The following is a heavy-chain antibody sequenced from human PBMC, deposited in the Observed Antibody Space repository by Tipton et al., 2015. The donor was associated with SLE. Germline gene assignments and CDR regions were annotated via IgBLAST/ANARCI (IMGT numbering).Heavy chain of an antibody. CDR2: LYHRGST. V-gene: IGHV4-39*07. D-gene: IGHD6-13*01. J-gene: IGHJ5*02. CDR3: ARDPYDSTWRNGWFDP. CDR1: GGSISSSIPY. Sequence: TLSLTCTVSGGSISSSIPYWGWIRQPPGKGLEWVGSLYHRGSTYYNPSLKSRVTISTDTSKNEIYLKLTSVTATDTAVYFCARDPYDSTWRNGWFDPWGQGTLVTVSS.